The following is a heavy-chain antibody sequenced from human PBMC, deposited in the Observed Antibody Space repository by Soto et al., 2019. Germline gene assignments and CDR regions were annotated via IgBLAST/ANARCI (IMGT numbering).Heavy chain of an antibody. CDR3: ASCTILYSSSCPVTI. Sequence: QVQLVESGGGVVQPGRSLRLSCAASGFTFSSYAMHWVRQAPGKGLEWVAVISYDGSNKYYADSVKGRFTISRDNSKNTLYLQTNSLRAEDTAVYYCASCTILYSSSCPVTIWGQGTLVTVSS. D-gene: IGHD6-13*01. J-gene: IGHJ4*02. CDR2: ISYDGSNK. CDR1: GFTFSSYA. V-gene: IGHV3-30-3*01.